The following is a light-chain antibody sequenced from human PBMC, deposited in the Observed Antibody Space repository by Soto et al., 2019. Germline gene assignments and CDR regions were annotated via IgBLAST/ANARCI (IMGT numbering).Light chain of an antibody. CDR1: QSVLRTSNDKNS. CDR2: WAS. Sequence: DIVMTQSPDSLAVSLGERATINCKSSQSVLRTSNDKNSLSWYQQKPGQPPKLLIYWASTRESGVPDRFSGSGSGTDFTLTISSLQPEDVAAYYCQKYNSAPLTFGGGTKVEIK. V-gene: IGKV4-1*01. J-gene: IGKJ4*01. CDR3: QKYNSAPLT.